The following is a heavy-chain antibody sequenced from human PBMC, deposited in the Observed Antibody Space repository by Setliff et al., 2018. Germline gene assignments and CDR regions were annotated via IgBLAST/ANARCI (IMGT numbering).Heavy chain of an antibody. V-gene: IGHV1-18*01. CDR2: ISPYNSNT. CDR1: GYTFATYG. Sequence: ASVKVSCKATGYTFATYGISWVRQAPRQSLKWMGWISPYNSNTNYAQNFQGRVTMTTDTSTSTAYTELRSLSSDDTAMYYCARDLSTTVMTMSWYYFDYWGQGTLVTVS. CDR3: ARDLSTTVMTMSWYYFDY. J-gene: IGHJ4*02. D-gene: IGHD4-17*01.